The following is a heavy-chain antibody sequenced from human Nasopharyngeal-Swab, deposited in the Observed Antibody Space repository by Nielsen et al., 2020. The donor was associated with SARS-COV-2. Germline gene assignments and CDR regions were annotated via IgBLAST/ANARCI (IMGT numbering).Heavy chain of an antibody. CDR2: IFPGDLDT. V-gene: IGHV5-51*01. CDR3: VRPEGVATSFKYYFQYGMDV. D-gene: IGHD5-12*01. CDR1: GYSFTDHW. Sequence: GESLKISCETSGYSFTDHWVAWVRQMPGKGLDWVGTIFPGDLDTRYSPSFQGQVTISADKSISTAYLQWSSLKASDTAMYYCVRPEGVATSFKYYFQYGMDVWGQGTMVTVPS. J-gene: IGHJ6*02.